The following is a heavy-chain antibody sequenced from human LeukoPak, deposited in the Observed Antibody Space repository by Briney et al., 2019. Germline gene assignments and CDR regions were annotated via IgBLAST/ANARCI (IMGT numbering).Heavy chain of an antibody. V-gene: IGHV4-34*01. CDR3: ARLGYCTNAVCAEGDYYYYMDV. CDR1: GGSFSGYY. CDR2: INHSGST. Sequence: KPSETLSLTCAVYGGSFSGYYWSWIRQPPGKGLEWIGEINHSGSTNYNPSLKSRVTISVDTSKNQFSLKLSSVTAADTAVYYCARLGYCTNAVCAEGDYYYYMDVWGKGTTVTVSS. J-gene: IGHJ6*03. D-gene: IGHD2-8*01.